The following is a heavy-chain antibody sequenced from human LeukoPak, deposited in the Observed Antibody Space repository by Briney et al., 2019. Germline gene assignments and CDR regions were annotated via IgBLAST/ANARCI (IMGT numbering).Heavy chain of an antibody. D-gene: IGHD3-10*01. V-gene: IGHV3-43*02. J-gene: IGHJ4*02. CDR1: GFTFSSYW. CDR2: ISGNSEST. CDR3: AKAYDSESYYRPSDD. Sequence: RAGGSLRLSCAGSGFTFSSYWMHWVRQAPGKGLEWVSLISGNSESTKYADSVKGRFTISRDNNKNSLYLQMNSLRTDDTALYYCAKAYDSESYYRPSDDWGQGTLVTVSS.